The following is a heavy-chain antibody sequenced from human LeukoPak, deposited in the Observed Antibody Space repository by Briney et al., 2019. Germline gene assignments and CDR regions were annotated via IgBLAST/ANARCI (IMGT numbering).Heavy chain of an antibody. D-gene: IGHD3-10*01. CDR2: IYYSGST. V-gene: IGHV4-59*11. J-gene: IGHJ1*01. Sequence: SETLSLTCTVSLGSPSSHYWSSVREPLGKGLEWSGEIYYSGSTNYNPSLKRLLTISVDTSKNQFSLKLSSVTAADTAVYYCARVGSGSEGPEYFQQWGQGTLVTVSS. CDR1: LGSPSSHY. CDR3: ARVGSGSEGPEYFQQ.